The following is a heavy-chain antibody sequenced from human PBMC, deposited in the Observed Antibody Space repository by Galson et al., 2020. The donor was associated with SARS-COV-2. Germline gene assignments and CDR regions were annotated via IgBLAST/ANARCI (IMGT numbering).Heavy chain of an antibody. CDR2: INHKGIT. Sequence: ETSATLSLTCAVHGCSFSGYYFSWIRQPPGKGPEWLVEINHKGITSYTPSLQCPVPTTIPTAKSQFPLKVSSVTAADTAVYYCARGRPSSYGSGSYFLYYYYCGMDVWGQGTTVTVSS. V-gene: IGHV4-34*01. CDR1: GCSFSGYY. CDR3: ARGRPSSYGSGSYFLYYYYCGMDV. J-gene: IGHJ6*02. D-gene: IGHD3-10*01.